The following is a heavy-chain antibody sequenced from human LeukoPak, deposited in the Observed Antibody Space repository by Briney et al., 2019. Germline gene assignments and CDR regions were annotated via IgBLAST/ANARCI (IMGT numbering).Heavy chain of an antibody. CDR3: ARDNSVRDEAWWFNP. J-gene: IGHJ5*02. Sequence: ASVKVSCKASGYTFTSYGITWVRQAPGQGLEWMGWISAYNGNTHFAQKVQGRVTLTRDMSTSTDYLELSSLRSEDTAVYYCARDNSVRDEAWWFNPWGQGTLVTVSS. CDR2: ISAYNGNT. D-gene: IGHD5-24*01. V-gene: IGHV1-18*01. CDR1: GYTFTSYG.